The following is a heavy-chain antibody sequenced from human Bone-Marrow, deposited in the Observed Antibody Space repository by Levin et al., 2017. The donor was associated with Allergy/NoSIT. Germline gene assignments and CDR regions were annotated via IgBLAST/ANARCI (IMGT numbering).Heavy chain of an antibody. CDR1: GFTFSSDW. J-gene: IGHJ4*02. V-gene: IGHV3-74*01. CDR3: ARDTSFDHTIAFDY. D-gene: IGHD3-10*01. Sequence: GGSLRLSCAASGFTFSSDWMHWVRQVPGKGPVWVSRISSDGSDTLYADSVKGRFTISRDNAKNTLYLQMNSLRAEDTAVYYCARDTSFDHTIAFDYWGQGTLVTVSS. CDR2: ISSDGSDT.